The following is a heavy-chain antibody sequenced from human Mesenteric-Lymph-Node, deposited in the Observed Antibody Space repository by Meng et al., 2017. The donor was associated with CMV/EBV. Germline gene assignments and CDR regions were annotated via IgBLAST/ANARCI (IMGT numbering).Heavy chain of an antibody. J-gene: IGHJ4*02. CDR2: ISWDSGSI. Sequence: SLKISCAASGFTFDDYEMHWVRQAPGKGLEWVSGISWDSGSIGYADSVKGRFTISRDNAKNSLYLQMNSLRTEDTALYYCAKGNYDTSMDHWGQGTLVTVSS. CDR1: GFTFDDYE. CDR3: AKGNYDTSMDH. V-gene: IGHV3-9*01. D-gene: IGHD5-18*01.